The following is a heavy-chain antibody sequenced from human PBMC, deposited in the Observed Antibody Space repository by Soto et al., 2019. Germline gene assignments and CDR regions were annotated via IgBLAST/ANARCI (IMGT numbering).Heavy chain of an antibody. J-gene: IGHJ4*02. Sequence: ASVKVSCKASGYTFTSYAMHWVRQAPGQRLEWMGWINAGNGNTKYSQKFQGRVTITRDTSASTAYMELSSLRSEDTAVYYCARGLNGYLHYFDYWGQGAPVTVS. CDR1: GYTFTSYA. CDR3: ARGLNGYLHYFDY. D-gene: IGHD5-18*01. V-gene: IGHV1-3*01. CDR2: INAGNGNT.